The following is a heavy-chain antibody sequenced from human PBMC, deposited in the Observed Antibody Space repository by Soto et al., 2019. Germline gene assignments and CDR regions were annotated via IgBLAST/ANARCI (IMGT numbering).Heavy chain of an antibody. CDR2: IYYSGST. Sequence: XATLSLTCTVSGGSISSYYWSWIRQPPGKGLEWIGYIYYSGSTNYNPSLKSRVTISVDTSKNQFSLKLSSVTAADTAVYYCARDFRVGPRGVDPYGMDVWGQGTTVTVSS. D-gene: IGHD3-10*01. CDR1: GGSISSYY. V-gene: IGHV4-59*01. J-gene: IGHJ6*02. CDR3: ARDFRVGPRGVDPYGMDV.